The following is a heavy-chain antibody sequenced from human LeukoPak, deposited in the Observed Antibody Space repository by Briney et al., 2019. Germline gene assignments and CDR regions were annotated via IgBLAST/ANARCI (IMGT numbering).Heavy chain of an antibody. Sequence: ASVTLSCTASGYTFTGYYMHWVRQAPGPGLEWMGWINPNRGGTNYAQKFQGWVTMTRDTSISTAYMELSTLRAEDTGVYYSVRQLYDAFDIWGQGTMVTVSS. CDR1: GYTFTGYY. CDR3: VRQLYDAFDI. J-gene: IGHJ3*02. V-gene: IGHV1-2*04. D-gene: IGHD3-3*01. CDR2: INPNRGGT.